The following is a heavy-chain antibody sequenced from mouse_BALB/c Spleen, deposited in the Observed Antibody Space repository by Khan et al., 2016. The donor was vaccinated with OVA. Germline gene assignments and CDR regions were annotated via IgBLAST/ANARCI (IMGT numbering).Heavy chain of an antibody. CDR3: ASYRYDYFDY. CDR2: IYPGDGDT. D-gene: IGHD2-14*01. V-gene: IGHV1-87*01. J-gene: IGHJ2*01. Sequence: QVQLQQSGAELARPGASVKLSCKASGYTFTTYWMQWVKQRPGQGLEWIGTIYPGDGDTRYTQKFKGKATLTADKSSRTAYMQHNSLPSEDSAVYYCASYRYDYFDYWGQGTTLTVSS. CDR1: GYTFTTYW.